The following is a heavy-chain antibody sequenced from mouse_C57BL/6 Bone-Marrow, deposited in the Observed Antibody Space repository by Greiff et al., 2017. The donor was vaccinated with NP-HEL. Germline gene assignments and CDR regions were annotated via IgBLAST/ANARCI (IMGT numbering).Heavy chain of an antibody. D-gene: IGHD2-3*01. CDR2: IDPEDGAS. CDR1: GFNIKDYY. Sequence: EVQLQQSGAELVKPGASVKLSCTASGFNIKDYYMHWVKQRTEQGLEWIGRIDPEDGASKYAPKFQGKATITADTSSNTSYLQLSSLTSEDTAVYYCAPYDGYLLFAYWGQGTLVTVSA. CDR3: APYDGYLLFAY. J-gene: IGHJ3*01. V-gene: IGHV14-2*01.